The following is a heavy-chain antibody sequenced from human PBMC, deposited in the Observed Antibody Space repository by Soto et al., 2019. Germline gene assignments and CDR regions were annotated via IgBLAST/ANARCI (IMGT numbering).Heavy chain of an antibody. CDR1: GYSFTSYW. Sequence: GQSLKISCKGSGYSFTSYWLSWVRQMPGKVRHWMGRMDLRDAYTNDSPTLPCNVSISADKSISTAYQQLRRRPAPDTASYYCARYLVHWDQGALLDVSS. V-gene: IGHV5-10-1*01. CDR3: ARYLVH. D-gene: IGHD3-10*01. CDR2: MDLRDAYT. J-gene: IGHJ4*02.